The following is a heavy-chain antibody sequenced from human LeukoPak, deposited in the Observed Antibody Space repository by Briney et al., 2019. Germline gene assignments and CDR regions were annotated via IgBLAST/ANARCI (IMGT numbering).Heavy chain of an antibody. Sequence: ASVKVSCKASGYTFTGYYIHWVRQAPGQGLEWMGWINPNSAGTNYAQKFQGRVTMTRDTSISTAYMELNWLRSDDTAVYCCARGELRFLEWWGQGTLVTVSS. J-gene: IGHJ4*02. CDR3: ARGELRFLEW. CDR1: GYTFTGYY. CDR2: INPNSAGT. D-gene: IGHD3-3*01. V-gene: IGHV1-2*02.